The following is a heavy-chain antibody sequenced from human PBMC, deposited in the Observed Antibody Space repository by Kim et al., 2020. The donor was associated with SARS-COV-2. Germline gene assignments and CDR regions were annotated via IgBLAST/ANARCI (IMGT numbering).Heavy chain of an antibody. CDR2: ISAYNGNT. J-gene: IGHJ3*02. Sequence: ASVKVSCKASGYTFTSYGISWVRQAPGQGLEWMGWISAYNGNTNYAQKLQGRVTMTTDTSTSTAYMELRSLRSDDTAVYYCASLRRDSSGLGDDAFDIWGQGTMVTVSS. V-gene: IGHV1-18*01. D-gene: IGHD3-22*01. CDR1: GYTFTSYG. CDR3: ASLRRDSSGLGDDAFDI.